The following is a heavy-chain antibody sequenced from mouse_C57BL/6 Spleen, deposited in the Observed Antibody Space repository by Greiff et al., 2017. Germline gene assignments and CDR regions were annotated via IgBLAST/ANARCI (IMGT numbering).Heavy chain of an antibody. CDR2: IYPGDGDT. D-gene: IGHD2-3*01. CDR1: GYAFSSYW. Sequence: QVQLQQSGAELVKPGASVKISCKASGYAFSSYWMNWVKQRPGKGLEWIGQIYPGDGDTNYNGKFKGKATLTADKSSSTAYMQLSSLTSEDSAVYFCARSYDGRGYFDYWGQGTTLTVSS. V-gene: IGHV1-80*01. J-gene: IGHJ2*01. CDR3: ARSYDGRGYFDY.